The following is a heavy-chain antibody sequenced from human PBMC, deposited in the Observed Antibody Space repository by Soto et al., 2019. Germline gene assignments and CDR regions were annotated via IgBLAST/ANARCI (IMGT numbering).Heavy chain of an antibody. CDR3: AKKYSSSWYGEIDY. V-gene: IGHV3-23*01. CDR1: GFTFSSYA. Sequence: GGSLRLSCAASGFTFSSYAMSWVRQAPGKGLEWVSAISGSGGSTYYADSVKGRFTISRDNSKNTLYLQMNSLRAEDTAVYYCAKKYSSSWYGEIDYWGQGTLVTVSS. J-gene: IGHJ4*02. CDR2: ISGSGGST. D-gene: IGHD6-13*01.